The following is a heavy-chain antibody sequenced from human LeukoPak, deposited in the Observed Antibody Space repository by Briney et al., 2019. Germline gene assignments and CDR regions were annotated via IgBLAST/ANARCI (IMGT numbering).Heavy chain of an antibody. Sequence: GGSLRLSCAASEFTFSSYAMSWVRQAPGKGLEWVSTINANGLSTYYADSVKGRFTISRDNSKNTLYLQMNSLRAEDTAVYYCAKNLGVGSNWFDPWGQGTLVTVSS. D-gene: IGHD3-10*01. CDR3: AKNLGVGSNWFDP. CDR2: INANGLST. V-gene: IGHV3-23*01. J-gene: IGHJ5*02. CDR1: EFTFSSYA.